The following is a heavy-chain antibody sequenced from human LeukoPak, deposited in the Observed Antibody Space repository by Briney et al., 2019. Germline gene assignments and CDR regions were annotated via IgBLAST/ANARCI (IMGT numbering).Heavy chain of an antibody. V-gene: IGHV4-59*12. J-gene: IGHJ4*02. CDR2: IYYSGST. CDR3: ARDRYYYDSSDY. Sequence: SETLSLTCTVSGGSISSYYWSWIRQPPGKGLEWIGYIYYSGSTNYNPSLKSRVTILVDTSKNQFSLKLSSVTAADTAVYYCARDRYYYDSSDYWGQGTLVTVSS. CDR1: GGSISSYY. D-gene: IGHD3-22*01.